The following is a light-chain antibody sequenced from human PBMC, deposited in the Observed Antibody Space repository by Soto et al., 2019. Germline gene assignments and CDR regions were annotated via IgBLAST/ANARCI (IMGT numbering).Light chain of an antibody. CDR3: QQYGNSFWT. J-gene: IGKJ1*01. CDR1: QSVTSTS. V-gene: IGKV3-20*01. Sequence: EIVLTQSPGTLSLSPGERATLSCRASQSVTSTSLAWYQQKPGQAPRLLIYGASSRATGIPDRFSGSGSGTDFTLTISRLEPDDCAVYYCQQYGNSFWTFGQGTKVEIK. CDR2: GAS.